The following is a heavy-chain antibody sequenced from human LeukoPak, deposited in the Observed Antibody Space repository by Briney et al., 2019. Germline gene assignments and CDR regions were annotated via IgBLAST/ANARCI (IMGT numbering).Heavy chain of an antibody. CDR3: ARLATGRPVGAFDI. D-gene: IGHD4-23*01. CDR1: GGSINTYY. J-gene: IGHJ3*02. CDR2: IYYSGNT. V-gene: IGHV4-59*08. Sequence: PSETLSLTCTVSGGSINTYYWNWIRQPPGKGLEWIGSIYYSGNTNYNPSLKSRVTISVDTSKNQFSLKLSSVTAADTAVYYCARLATGRPVGAFDIWGQGTMVTVSS.